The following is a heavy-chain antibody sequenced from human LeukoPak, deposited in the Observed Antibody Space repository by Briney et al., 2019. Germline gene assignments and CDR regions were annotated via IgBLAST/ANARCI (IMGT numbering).Heavy chain of an antibody. CDR2: ISGSGDNT. J-gene: IGHJ5*02. V-gene: IGHV3-23*01. CDR3: AKDPLPYDP. CDR1: GFTLSRYG. Sequence: PGGSLRLSCAASGFTLSRYGMSWVRQAPGKGLEWVSAISGSGDNTYYADSVKGRFTISRDNSRNMLYVQMNSLRAEDTAVYYCAKDPLPYDPWGQGTLVTVSS.